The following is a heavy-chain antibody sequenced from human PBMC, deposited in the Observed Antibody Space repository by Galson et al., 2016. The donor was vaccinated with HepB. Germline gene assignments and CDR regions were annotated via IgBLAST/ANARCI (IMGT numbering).Heavy chain of an antibody. CDR3: AKDCYDSSGYRSYWYFDL. Sequence: SLRLSCAASGFTFSSYAMSWVRQAPGKGLEWVSAISGSGGNSYYADSVKGRFTISRDNSKNTLYVQMHSLRAEDTAVYYCAKDCYDSSGYRSYWYFDLWGRGTLVTVSS. CDR1: GFTFSSYA. V-gene: IGHV3-23*01. D-gene: IGHD3-22*01. CDR2: ISGSGGNS. J-gene: IGHJ2*01.